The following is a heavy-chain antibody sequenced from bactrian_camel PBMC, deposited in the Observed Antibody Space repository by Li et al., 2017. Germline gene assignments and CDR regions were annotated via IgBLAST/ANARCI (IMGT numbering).Heavy chain of an antibody. V-gene: IGHV3S53*01. J-gene: IGHJ6*01. CDR3: AADRTWPCVRFRGFGY. CDR1: GTGGGTYC. D-gene: IGHD1*01. CDR2: IDTGDHT. Sequence: HVQLVESGGGSVQAGGSLKLSCSISGTGGGTYCMGWFRQAIGKKQEGVAIIDTGDHTTYADSVKGRFTISKDNAKNTLYLQMNSLEPEDTAMYYCAADRTWPCVRFRGFGYWGQGTQVTVS.